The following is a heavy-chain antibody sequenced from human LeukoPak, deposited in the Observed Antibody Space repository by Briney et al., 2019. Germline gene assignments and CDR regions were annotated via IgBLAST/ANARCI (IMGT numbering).Heavy chain of an antibody. D-gene: IGHD2-15*01. V-gene: IGHV3-9*01. Sequence: GGSLRLSCAASGFTFDDYAMHWVRQAPGKGLEWVSGISWNSGSIGYADSVKGRFTISRDNAKNSLYLQMNSLRAEDTALYYCAKSRRMDNWFDPWGQGTLVTVSS. CDR2: ISWNSGSI. CDR3: AKSRRMDNWFDP. CDR1: GFTFDDYA. J-gene: IGHJ5*02.